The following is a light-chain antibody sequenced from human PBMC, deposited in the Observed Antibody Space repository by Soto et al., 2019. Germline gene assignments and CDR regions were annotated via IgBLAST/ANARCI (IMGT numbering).Light chain of an antibody. V-gene: IGKV1-39*01. Sequence: DIQMTQSTSSLSASVGDRVTISSRASQSISSYLNWYQQKPGKAPKLLIYAASTLQSGVPSRFSGSGSGTDFTLTISCLQSEDFATYYCQHYSLYSPWKFGQGTKVDIK. CDR2: AAS. J-gene: IGKJ1*01. CDR1: QSISSY. CDR3: QHYSLYSPWK.